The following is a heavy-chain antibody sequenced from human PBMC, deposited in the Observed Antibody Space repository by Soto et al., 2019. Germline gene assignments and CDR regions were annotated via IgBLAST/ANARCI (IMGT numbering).Heavy chain of an antibody. CDR3: ARGAVVVPNGLIAGMDV. V-gene: IGHV1-46*01. D-gene: IGHD2-15*01. J-gene: IGHJ6*02. Sequence: GASVKVSCKSSGYSFSNFYVHWVRQAPGQGLEWMGIIDPSSGTTSYTQKFQERVTMTRDTSMSTVYMELSWLRSEDTAVYYCARGAVVVPNGLIAGMDVWGLGTTVTVSS. CDR2: IDPSSGTT. CDR1: GYSFSNFY.